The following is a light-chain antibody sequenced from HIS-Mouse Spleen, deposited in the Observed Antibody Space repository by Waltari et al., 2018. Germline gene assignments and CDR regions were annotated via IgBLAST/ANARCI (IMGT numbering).Light chain of an antibody. J-gene: IGKJ4*01. CDR2: GAS. V-gene: IGKV3-20*01. CDR1: QSVSSVY. Sequence: EIVLTQSPGTLSLSPGERATLSCRASQSVSSVYLAWYQPKPGQAPRLLINGASSRATGIPDRFSGSGSGTDFTLTISRLEPEDFAVYYCQQYGSSSALTFGGGTKVEIK. CDR3: QQYGSSSALT.